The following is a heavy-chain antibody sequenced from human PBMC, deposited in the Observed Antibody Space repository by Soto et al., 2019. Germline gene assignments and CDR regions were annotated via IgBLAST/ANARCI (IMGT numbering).Heavy chain of an antibody. D-gene: IGHD1-1*01. CDR2: VSGGDGGT. J-gene: IGHJ4*02. CDR3: ARWNGFGAY. V-gene: IGHV3-23*01. CDR1: GFSVSTYG. Sequence: EVQLLGSGGGLVQPGGSLRLSCAASGFSVSTYGVTWVRQAPGKGLEWVSGVSGGDGGTHYADSVKGRFTISRDNSKNTVYLLMNSLRADDTAVYYCARWNGFGAYWGQGTLVTVSS.